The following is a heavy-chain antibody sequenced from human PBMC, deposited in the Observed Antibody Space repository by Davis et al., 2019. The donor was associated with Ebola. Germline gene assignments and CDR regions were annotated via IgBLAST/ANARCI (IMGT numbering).Heavy chain of an antibody. V-gene: IGHV1-8*01. Sequence: ASVKVSYKASGYSFISHDINWVRKASGQRHEWMGWMSPNTGNTGLEQKFQGRLTMTRDTSISTAYMELSSLRSEDTAVYYCARWPGYCSGGNCYSGLDVWGQGTTVTVSS. J-gene: IGHJ6*02. CDR2: MSPNTGNT. D-gene: IGHD2-15*01. CDR3: ARWPGYCSGGNCYSGLDV. CDR1: GYSFISHD.